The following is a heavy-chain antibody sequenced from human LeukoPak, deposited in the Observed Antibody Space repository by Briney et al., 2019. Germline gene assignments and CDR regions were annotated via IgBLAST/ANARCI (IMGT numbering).Heavy chain of an antibody. J-gene: IGHJ4*02. CDR2: INNSGDRR. Sequence: PGGSLRLSCAASGFIFSNYAMSWVRQAPGKGLEWVSGINNSGDRRFYADSVKGRFTISRDNSKNTLYLQMNSLRAEDTAVYYCARGWYNFDYWGKGTRVTVSS. D-gene: IGHD6-19*01. V-gene: IGHV3-23*01. CDR3: ARGWYNFDY. CDR1: GFIFSNYA.